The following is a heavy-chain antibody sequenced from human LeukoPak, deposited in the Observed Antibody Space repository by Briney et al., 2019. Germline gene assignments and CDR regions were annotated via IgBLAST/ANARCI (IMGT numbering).Heavy chain of an antibody. CDR2: ISESGGST. CDR3: AKSPDVAGTGRFDY. Sequence: GGSLRLSCAASGFTFTSYAMSWVRQAPGKGPEWVSGISESGGSTYYVDSVKGRFTISRDNSKNTLYLQMNSLRAEDTAVYYCAKSPDVAGTGRFDYWGQGTLVTVSS. J-gene: IGHJ4*02. CDR1: GFTFTSYA. V-gene: IGHV3-23*01. D-gene: IGHD6-19*01.